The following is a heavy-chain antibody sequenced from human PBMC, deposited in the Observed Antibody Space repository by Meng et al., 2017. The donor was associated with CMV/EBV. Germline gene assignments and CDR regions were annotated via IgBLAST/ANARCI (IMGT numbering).Heavy chain of an antibody. CDR2: INHSGST. J-gene: IGHJ6*02. CDR3: ARGHYWSGYSYYYYGMDV. Sequence: GSLRLSCAVYGGSFSGYYWSWIRQPPGKGLEWIGEINHSGSTNYNPSLKSRVTISVDTPKNQFSLKLSSVTAADTAVYYCARGHYWSGYSYYYYGMDVWGQGTTVTVSS. D-gene: IGHD3-3*01. CDR1: GGSFSGYY. V-gene: IGHV4-34*01.